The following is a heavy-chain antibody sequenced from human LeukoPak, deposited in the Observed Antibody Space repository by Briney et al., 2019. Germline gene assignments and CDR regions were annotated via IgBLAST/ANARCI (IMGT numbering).Heavy chain of an antibody. Sequence: GGSLRLSCAASGFTFGSYEMNWVRQAPGKGLEWVSYISSSGSTIYYADSVKGRFTISRDNSKNTLYLQMNSLRAEDTAVYYCANPNSNYYDSSGYYDYWGQGTLVTVSS. D-gene: IGHD3-22*01. CDR3: ANPNSNYYDSSGYYDY. CDR1: GFTFGSYE. J-gene: IGHJ4*02. V-gene: IGHV3-48*03. CDR2: ISSSGSTI.